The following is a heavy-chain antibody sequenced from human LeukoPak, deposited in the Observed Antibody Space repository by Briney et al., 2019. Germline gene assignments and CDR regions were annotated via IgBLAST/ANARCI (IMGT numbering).Heavy chain of an antibody. CDR1: GYTLTELS. V-gene: IGHV1-24*01. CDR3: AKTQRPDTYSGSYYGAFDY. CDR2: FDPEDGET. D-gene: IGHD1-26*01. J-gene: IGHJ4*02. Sequence: ASVKVSCKVSGYTLTELSMHWVRQAPGKGLEWMGGFDPEDGETIYAQKFQGRVTMTEDTSTDTAYMELSSLRSEDTAVYYCAKTQRPDTYSGSYYGAFDYWGQGTLVTVSS.